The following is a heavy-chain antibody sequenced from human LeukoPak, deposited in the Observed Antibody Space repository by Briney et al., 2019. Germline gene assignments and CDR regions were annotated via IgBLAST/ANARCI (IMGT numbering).Heavy chain of an antibody. Sequence: SETLSLTCTVSGGSISSYYWSWIRQPPGKGLEWIGYIYYSGSTNYNPSLKSRVTISVDTSKNQFSLKLSSVTAADTAVYYCARGNELELKEPLAFDIWGQGTMVTVSS. CDR3: ARGNELELKEPLAFDI. J-gene: IGHJ3*02. CDR1: GGSISSYY. V-gene: IGHV4-59*01. D-gene: IGHD1-7*01. CDR2: IYYSGST.